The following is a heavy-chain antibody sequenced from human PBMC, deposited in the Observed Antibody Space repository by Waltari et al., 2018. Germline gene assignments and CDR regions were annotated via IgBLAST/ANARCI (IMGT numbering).Heavy chain of an antibody. V-gene: IGHV4-34*01. CDR1: GGPFSGYY. D-gene: IGHD1-26*01. CDR2: INHSGST. J-gene: IGHJ4*02. Sequence: QVQLQQWGAGLLKPSETLSLTCAVYGGPFSGYYWSWIRQPPGKGLEWIGEINHSGSTNYNPSLKSRVTISVDTSKNQFSLKLSSVTAADTAVYYCGVGDGYRGDYWGQGTLVTVSS. CDR3: GVGDGYRGDY.